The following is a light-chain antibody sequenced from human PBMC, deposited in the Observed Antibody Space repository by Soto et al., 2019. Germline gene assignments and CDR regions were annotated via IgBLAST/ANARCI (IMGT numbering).Light chain of an antibody. CDR2: DVS. CDR3: SSYTSSSTYV. J-gene: IGLJ1*01. CDR1: SSDVGGYNY. Sequence: QSVLSQPASVSGSPGQSITISCTGTSSDVGGYNYVSWCQQYPGKAPKLMIYDVSDRPSGVSNRFSGSKSGNTASLTISGLQAEDEADYYCSSYTSSSTYVFGTGTKVTVL. V-gene: IGLV2-14*01.